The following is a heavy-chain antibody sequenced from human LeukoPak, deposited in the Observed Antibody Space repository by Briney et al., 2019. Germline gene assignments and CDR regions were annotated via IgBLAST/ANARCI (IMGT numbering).Heavy chain of an antibody. CDR3: ARVRRGLLLPYHYYGMDV. V-gene: IGHV1-69*04. CDR1: GGTFTSYA. Sequence: SVKVSCKASGGTFTSYAISWVRQAPGQGLAWVGRIIPIHGIANYAQKLQRRGTITADKSTSTAYMGLSSLRSEDTAVYYCARVRRGLLLPYHYYGMDVWGQGTTVTVSS. J-gene: IGHJ6*02. CDR2: IIPIHGIA. D-gene: IGHD3-10*01.